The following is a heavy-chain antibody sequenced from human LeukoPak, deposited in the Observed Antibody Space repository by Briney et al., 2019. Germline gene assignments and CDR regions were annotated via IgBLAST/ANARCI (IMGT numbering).Heavy chain of an antibody. CDR3: ARMDYDILTGSTDGDY. CDR1: GGSISSGSYY. V-gene: IGHV4-61*02. D-gene: IGHD3-9*01. Sequence: SETLSLTCTVSGGSISSGSYYWSWIRQPAGKVLEWIGRIYTSGSTNYNPSLKSRVTISVDTSKNQFSLKLSSVTAADTAVYYCARMDYDILTGSTDGDYWGQGTLVTVSS. CDR2: IYTSGST. J-gene: IGHJ4*02.